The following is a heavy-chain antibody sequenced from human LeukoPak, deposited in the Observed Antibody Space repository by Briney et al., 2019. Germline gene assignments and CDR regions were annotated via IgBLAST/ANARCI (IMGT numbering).Heavy chain of an antibody. D-gene: IGHD3-10*01. Sequence: ASVTVSCKASGYTFSIYNMHWVRQAPGQGLEWMGIINPSGGSTTNAQKFQGRVTMTRDTSTVYMELSSLRSEDTTVYYCARGGLYYYGSGTPVSFYYFDYWGQGTLVTVSS. J-gene: IGHJ4*02. CDR1: GYTFSIYN. CDR2: INPSGGST. CDR3: ARGGLYYYGSGTPVSFYYFDY. V-gene: IGHV1-46*01.